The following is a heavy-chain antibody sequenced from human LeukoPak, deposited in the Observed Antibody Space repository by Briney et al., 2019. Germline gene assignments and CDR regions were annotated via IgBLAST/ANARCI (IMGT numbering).Heavy chain of an antibody. CDR1: GGTFSSYA. Sequence: SVKVSCKASGGTFSSYAISWVRQAPGQGLEWMGGIIPIFGTANYAQKFQGRVTITADESTSTAYMELSSLRSEDTALYYCARDARGLSSTSSTPDGMDVWGQGTTVTVSS. CDR3: ARDARGLSSTSSTPDGMDV. D-gene: IGHD2-2*01. CDR2: IIPIFGTA. J-gene: IGHJ6*02. V-gene: IGHV1-69*01.